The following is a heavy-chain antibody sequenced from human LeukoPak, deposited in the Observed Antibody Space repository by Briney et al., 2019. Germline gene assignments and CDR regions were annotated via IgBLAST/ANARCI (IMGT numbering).Heavy chain of an antibody. V-gene: IGHV1-69*13. CDR3: ARGGYHGYGYNSDY. CDR2: IIPIFGTA. Sequence: SVKVSCKASGYTFTSYYIHWVRQAPGQGLEWMGGIIPIFGTANYAQKFQGRVTITADESTSTAYMELSSLRSEDTAVYYCARGGYHGYGYNSDYWGQGTLVTVSS. CDR1: GYTFTSYY. J-gene: IGHJ4*02. D-gene: IGHD5-18*01.